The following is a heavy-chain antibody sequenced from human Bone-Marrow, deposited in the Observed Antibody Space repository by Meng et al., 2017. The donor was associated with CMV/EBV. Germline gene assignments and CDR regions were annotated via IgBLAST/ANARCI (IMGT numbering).Heavy chain of an antibody. Sequence: ASVKVSCKASGYTFTTYGISWVRQAPGQGLEWMGWISGNNGNTHYAQKLQGRVTMTTDTSTSTAYMELRSLRSDDTAVYYCAREEGFGCAFDIWGQGTMVIVSS. V-gene: IGHV1-18*01. J-gene: IGHJ3*02. CDR1: GYTFTTYG. D-gene: IGHD3-16*01. CDR3: AREEGFGCAFDI. CDR2: ISGNNGNT.